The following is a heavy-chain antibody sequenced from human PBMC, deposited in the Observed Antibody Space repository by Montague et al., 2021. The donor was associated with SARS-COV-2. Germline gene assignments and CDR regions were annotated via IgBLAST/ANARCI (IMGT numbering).Heavy chain of an antibody. CDR3: AGAVSVRRAVNWFDP. CDR2: IYYSGGI. V-gene: IGHV4-59*11. Sequence: SETLSLTCTVSGGSMSDHYCAWIRQPPGKGLEWLAYIYYSGGINSSASLKSGVSMSVDTSKNQFSLKLTSVTAADTAVYYCAGAVSVRRAVNWFDPWGQGTLVTVSS. D-gene: IGHD3-10*01. J-gene: IGHJ5*02. CDR1: GGSMSDHY.